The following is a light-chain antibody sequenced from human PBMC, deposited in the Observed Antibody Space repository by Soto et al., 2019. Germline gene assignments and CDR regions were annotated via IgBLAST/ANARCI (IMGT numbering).Light chain of an antibody. J-gene: IGKJ4*01. CDR2: DAS. CDR1: QSLSRY. V-gene: IGKV3-11*01. Sequence: EIVSTQSPATLSLSPGERATLSCRASQSLSRYLAWYQQKPGQAPSLLIYDASNRATGIPGRFSGSGSGTDFTLTISSLEPEDFAIYYCQQCGSWPLTFGGGTKVEIK. CDR3: QQCGSWPLT.